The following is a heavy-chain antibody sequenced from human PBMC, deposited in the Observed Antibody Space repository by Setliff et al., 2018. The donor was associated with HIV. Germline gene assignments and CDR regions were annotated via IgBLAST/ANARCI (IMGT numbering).Heavy chain of an antibody. CDR3: ARGGLGVVTPFDS. CDR2: IHYSGNT. V-gene: IGHV4-31*03. CDR1: GGSISSGGYY. D-gene: IGHD3-3*01. J-gene: IGHJ4*02. Sequence: PSETLSLTCTVSGGSISSGGYYWSWIRQHPGKGLEWIGYIHYSGNTYNNPSLNSRISISVDMSKNKFSLKLSSLTAADTAVYYCARGGLGVVTPFDSWGPGTLVTVSS.